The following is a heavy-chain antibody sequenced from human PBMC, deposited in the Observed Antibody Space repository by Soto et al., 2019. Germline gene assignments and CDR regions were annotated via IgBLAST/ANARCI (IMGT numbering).Heavy chain of an antibody. D-gene: IGHD2-15*01. CDR1: GDSVSSNSAA. CDR2: TYYRSKWYN. Sequence: SQTLSLTCAISGDSVSSNSAAWNWIRQSPSRGLEWLGRTYYRSKWYNDYAVSVKSRITINPDTSKNQFSLQLNSVTPEDTAVYYCARGVVVVAADYYYYYMDVWGKGTTVTVSS. CDR3: ARGVVVVAADYYYYYMDV. J-gene: IGHJ6*03. V-gene: IGHV6-1*01.